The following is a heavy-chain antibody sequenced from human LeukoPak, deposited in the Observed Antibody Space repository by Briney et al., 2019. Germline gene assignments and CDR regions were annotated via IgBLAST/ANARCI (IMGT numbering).Heavy chain of an antibody. D-gene: IGHD3-22*01. CDR3: ARESYYDSSGYAPFDY. CDR1: GYTFTNYG. J-gene: IGHJ4*02. CDR2: ISGYNGNT. V-gene: IGHV1-18*01. Sequence: ASVKVSCKASGYTFTNYGISWVRQAPGQGLEWMGWISGYNGNTNYAQKFQGRITMTTDTSTGTAYMELRSLRSDDTAVYYCARESYYDSSGYAPFDYWGQGTLVTVSS.